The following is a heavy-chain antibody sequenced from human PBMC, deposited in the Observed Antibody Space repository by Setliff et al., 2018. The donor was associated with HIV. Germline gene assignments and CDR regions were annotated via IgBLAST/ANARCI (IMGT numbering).Heavy chain of an antibody. D-gene: IGHD3-10*01. CDR3: ATVPPSGTYLDY. CDR1: GDSVTSKSYS. Sequence: KASETLSLTCDVSGDSVTSKSYSWTWIRQPPGKGLEWMGYIIPSGTTYYSPSLKSRLTISIDKSMNHFSLTLSSVTVADTAVYYCATVPPSGTYLDYWGPGMLVTVS. CDR2: IIPSGTT. J-gene: IGHJ4*02. V-gene: IGHV4-30-2*01.